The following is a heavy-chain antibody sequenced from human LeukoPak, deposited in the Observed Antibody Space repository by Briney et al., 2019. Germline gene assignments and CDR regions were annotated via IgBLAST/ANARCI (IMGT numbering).Heavy chain of an antibody. CDR2: IYYSGST. Sequence: PSETLSLTCTVSGGSISSYYWSWIRQPPGKGLEWIGCIYYSGSTNYNPSLKSRVTISVDTSKNQFSLKLSSVTAADTAVYYCARQNKVRGTLDGMDVWGQGTTVTVSS. V-gene: IGHV4-59*08. CDR3: ARQNKVRGTLDGMDV. D-gene: IGHD3-10*01. J-gene: IGHJ6*02. CDR1: GGSISSYY.